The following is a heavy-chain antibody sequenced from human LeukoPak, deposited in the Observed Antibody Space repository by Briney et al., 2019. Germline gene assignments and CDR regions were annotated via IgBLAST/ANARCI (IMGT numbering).Heavy chain of an antibody. CDR2: ISSSSSTI. CDR3: ASGRGYSGYDQPDAFDI. D-gene: IGHD5-12*01. CDR1: GFTVSSNY. V-gene: IGHV3-48*04. Sequence: PGGSLRLSCAASGFTVSSNYMSWVRQAPGKGLEWVSYISSSSSTIYYADSVKGRFTISRDNAKNSLYLQMNSLRAEDTAVYYCASGRGYSGYDQPDAFDIWGQGTMVTVSS. J-gene: IGHJ3*02.